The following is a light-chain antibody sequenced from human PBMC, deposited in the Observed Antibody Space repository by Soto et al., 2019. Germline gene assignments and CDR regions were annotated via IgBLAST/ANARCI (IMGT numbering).Light chain of an antibody. CDR3: SSYAGSNNV. V-gene: IGLV2-8*01. CDR1: SSDVGGYNY. CDR2: EVS. J-gene: IGLJ1*01. Sequence: QSALTQPTFASGSPGQSVTISCTGTSSDVGGYNYVSWYQQHPGKAPKLMIYEVSKRPSGVPDRFSGSKSGNTASLTVSGLQAEDEADYYCSSYAGSNNVFGTGTKVTVL.